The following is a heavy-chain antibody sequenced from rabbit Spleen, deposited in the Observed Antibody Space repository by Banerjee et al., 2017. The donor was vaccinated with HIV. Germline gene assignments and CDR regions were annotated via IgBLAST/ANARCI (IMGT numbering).Heavy chain of an antibody. CDR3: ARDTSSSFSSYGMDL. J-gene: IGHJ6*01. D-gene: IGHD1-1*01. CDR1: GVSFSGSSY. CDR2: IDSGSSSFT. Sequence: QSLEESGGDLVKPGASLTFTCIAAGVSFSGSSYMCWVRQAPGKGLEWIACIDSGSSSFTYFASWAKGRFTISKASSTTVTLQMTSLTAADTATYFCARDTSSSFSSYGMDLWGQGTLVTVS. V-gene: IGHV1S40*01.